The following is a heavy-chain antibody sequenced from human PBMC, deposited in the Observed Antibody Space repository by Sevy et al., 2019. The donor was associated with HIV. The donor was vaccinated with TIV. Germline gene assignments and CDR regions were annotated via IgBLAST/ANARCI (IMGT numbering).Heavy chain of an antibody. D-gene: IGHD1-26*01. CDR2: ISFSGSGT. CDR1: GFTFSNYA. V-gene: IGHV3-23*01. CDR3: ARDRVSGSYYAGDFDY. J-gene: IGHJ4*02. Sequence: GGSLRLSCAASGFTFSNYAMSWVRQAPGKGLEWVSVISFSGSGTYYADSVKGRFTISRDNSKNTLYLQMNTLRAEDTAVYYCARDRVSGSYYAGDFDYWGQGTLVTVSS.